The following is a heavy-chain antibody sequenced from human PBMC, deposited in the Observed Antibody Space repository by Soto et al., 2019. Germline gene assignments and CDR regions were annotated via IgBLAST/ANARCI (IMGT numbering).Heavy chain of an antibody. Sequence: EVQLLESGGGLVQPGGSLRLSCAASGFTFSSYAMSWVRQGPGKGLEWVSAISGSGDSTYYADSVKGRFTISRDNSKNTLHLHMNSLRADDTAVYYCAKDFTHPFDYWGQGTVVTVSS. CDR1: GFTFSSYA. J-gene: IGHJ4*02. V-gene: IGHV3-23*01. CDR3: AKDFTHPFDY. CDR2: ISGSGDST.